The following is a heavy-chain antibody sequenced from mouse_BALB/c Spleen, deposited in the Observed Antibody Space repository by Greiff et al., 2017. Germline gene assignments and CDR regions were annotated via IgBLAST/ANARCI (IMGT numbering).Heavy chain of an antibody. Sequence: EVHLVESGEGLVQPGGSRKLSCAASGFTFSSFGTHWVRQAPEKGLEWVAYISSGSSTIYYADTVKGRFTISRDNPKNTLFLQMTSLRSEDTAMYYCARSLYGSSPYYAMDYWGQGTSVTVSS. D-gene: IGHD1-1*01. J-gene: IGHJ4*01. CDR3: ARSLYGSSPYYAMDY. V-gene: IGHV5-17*02. CDR2: ISSGSSTI. CDR1: GFTFSSFG.